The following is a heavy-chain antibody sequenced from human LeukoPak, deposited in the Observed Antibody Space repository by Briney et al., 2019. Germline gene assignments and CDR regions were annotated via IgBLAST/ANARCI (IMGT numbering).Heavy chain of an antibody. CDR2: IYSGGST. V-gene: IGHV3-53*01. CDR3: ARDRENYYFDY. Sequence: SGGSLRLSCAASGFTVSSNYMSWVRQAPGKGLEWVPVIYSGGSTYYADSVKGRFTISRDNSKNTLYLQMNSLRAEDTAVYYCARDRENYYFDYWGQGTLVTVSS. CDR1: GFTVSSNY. D-gene: IGHD1-26*01. J-gene: IGHJ4*02.